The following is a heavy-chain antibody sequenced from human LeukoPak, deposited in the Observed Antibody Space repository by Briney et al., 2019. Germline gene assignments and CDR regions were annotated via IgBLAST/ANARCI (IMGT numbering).Heavy chain of an antibody. Sequence: SETLSLTCTVSGGSFSGYLGRWIRQPPGKGLEWVGEINYNGENTNYNPSLKRRVTMSVDTSTHQFSLKLSSLTAADTAVYYCARRLRSGFEAYYYYYGMDVWGQGTTVTVSS. V-gene: IGHV4-34*01. D-gene: IGHD3-22*01. CDR3: ARRLRSGFEAYYYYYGMDV. CDR1: GGSFSGYL. J-gene: IGHJ6*02. CDR2: INYNGENT.